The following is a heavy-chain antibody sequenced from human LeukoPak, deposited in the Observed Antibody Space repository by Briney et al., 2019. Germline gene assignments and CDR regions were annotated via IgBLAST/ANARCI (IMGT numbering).Heavy chain of an antibody. CDR1: GFTFSSYA. D-gene: IGHD5-12*01. CDR3: AKEIFSGLLYIDY. Sequence: GGSLRLSCAASGFTFSSYAMSWVRQAPGKGLEWVSAITDAVGSTHYADSVKGRFTISSDNSKNTVYLQMNSLRPEDMAVYYCAKEIFSGLLYIDYWGQGTLVTVSS. J-gene: IGHJ4*02. CDR2: ITDAVGST. V-gene: IGHV3-23*01.